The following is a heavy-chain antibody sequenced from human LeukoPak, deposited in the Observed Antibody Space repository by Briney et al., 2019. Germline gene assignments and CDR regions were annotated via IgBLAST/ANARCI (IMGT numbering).Heavy chain of an antibody. CDR3: AHRRVQWQQLDSFDH. CDR2: IYWNDDK. D-gene: IGHD6-13*01. Sequence: SGPTLVNPTQTLTLTCTFSGFSLSTSGVGVGWIRQPPGKALEWLALIYWNDDKRYSPSLKSRLTITKDTSKNQVVLTMTNMDPVDTATYYCAHRRVQWQQLDSFDHWGQGTLVTVSS. V-gene: IGHV2-5*01. CDR1: GFSLSTSGVG. J-gene: IGHJ4*02.